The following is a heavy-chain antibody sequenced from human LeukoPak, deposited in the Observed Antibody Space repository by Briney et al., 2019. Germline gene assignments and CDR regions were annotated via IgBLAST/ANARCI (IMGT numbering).Heavy chain of an antibody. J-gene: IGHJ4*02. V-gene: IGHV4-34*01. CDR2: INHSGRT. Sequence: PSETLSLTCAVYGGSFSGYYWSWIRQPPGKGLEWIGEINHSGRTNYNPSLKSRVTISVDTSKNQFSLKLSSVTAADTAVYYCARGLKYYYDSSGYPPLGYWGQGTLVTVSS. D-gene: IGHD3-22*01. CDR3: ARGLKYYYDSSGYPPLGY. CDR1: GGSFSGYY.